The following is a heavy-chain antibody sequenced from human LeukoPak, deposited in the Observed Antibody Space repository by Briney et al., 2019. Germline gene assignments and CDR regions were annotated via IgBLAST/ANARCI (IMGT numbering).Heavy chain of an antibody. V-gene: IGHV1-2*02. CDR3: ARVPLRRENYYDSSGYYSFDY. J-gene: IGHJ4*02. D-gene: IGHD3-22*01. CDR1: GYTFTGYY. CDR2: INPNSGGT. Sequence: GASVKVSCKASGYTFTGYYMHWVRQAPGQGPEWMGWINPNSGGTNYAQKFQGRVTMTRDTSISTAYMELSRLRSDDTAVYYCARVPLRRENYYDSSGYYSFDYWGQGTLVTVSS.